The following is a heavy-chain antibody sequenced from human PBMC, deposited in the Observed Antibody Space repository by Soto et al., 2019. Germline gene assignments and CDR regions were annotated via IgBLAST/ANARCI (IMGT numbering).Heavy chain of an antibody. CDR3: ERAWYQLLYTWFDP. V-gene: IGHV1-3*01. Sequence: RASLKVSCKTSGYTLTSYAMHCVRQVPGQRLEWMGWINAGNGNTKYSQKFHGRVIITRDTSASTAYMQLSNLRSEDTAVYYCERAWYQLLYTWFDPWGQGTLVTVSS. J-gene: IGHJ5*02. D-gene: IGHD2-2*01. CDR1: GYTLTSYA. CDR2: INAGNGNT.